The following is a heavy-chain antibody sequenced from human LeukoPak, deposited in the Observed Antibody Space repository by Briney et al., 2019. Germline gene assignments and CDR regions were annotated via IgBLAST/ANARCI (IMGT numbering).Heavy chain of an antibody. CDR3: ARHRDGYNRD. CDR1: GDSFITHW. CDR2: IYPEDSDT. D-gene: IGHD5-24*01. V-gene: IGHV5-51*01. Sequence: GESLKISCKGTGDSFITHWIAWVRQMPGRGLELMGVIYPEDSDTRYTPSFQGRVTISADKTINTAYLQWPSLKASDTAMYFCARHRDGYNRDWGQGTLVIVSS. J-gene: IGHJ4*02.